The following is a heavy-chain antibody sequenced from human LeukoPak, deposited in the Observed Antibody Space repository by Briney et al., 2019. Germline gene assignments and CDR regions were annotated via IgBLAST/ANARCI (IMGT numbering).Heavy chain of an antibody. Sequence: SETLSLTCTVSGGSISSSSYYWGWIRQPPGKGLEWIGSIYCSGSTYYNPSLKSRVTISVDTSKNQFSLKLSSVTAADTAVYYCARSIAVAYYYFDYWGQGTLVTVSS. J-gene: IGHJ4*02. CDR3: ARSIAVAYYYFDY. D-gene: IGHD6-19*01. V-gene: IGHV4-39*01. CDR2: IYCSGST. CDR1: GGSISSSSYY.